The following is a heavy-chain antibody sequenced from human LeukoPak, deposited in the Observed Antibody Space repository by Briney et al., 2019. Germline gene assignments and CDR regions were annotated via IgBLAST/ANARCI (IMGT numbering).Heavy chain of an antibody. CDR2: IYYSGST. CDR1: GGSISSYY. V-gene: IGHV4-59*01. J-gene: IGHJ3*02. CDR3: ARDLMRHKGDRNYDSSGYPPGSDAFDI. D-gene: IGHD3-22*01. Sequence: SETLSLTCTVSGGSISSYYWSWIRQPPGKGLEWIGYIYYSGSTNYNPSLKSRVTISVDTSKNQFSLKLSSVTATDTAVYYCARDLMRHKGDRNYDSSGYPPGSDAFDIWGQGTMVTVSS.